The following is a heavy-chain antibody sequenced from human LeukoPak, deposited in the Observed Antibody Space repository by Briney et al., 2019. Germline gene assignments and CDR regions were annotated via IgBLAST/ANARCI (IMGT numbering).Heavy chain of an antibody. Sequence: GESLKISCKGSGYSFTSYWIGWVRQMPGKGLEWMGNIYPGDSDTRYSPSFQGQVTISADKSISTAYLQWSSLKASDTAMYYCARHGVATIPYFDYWGQGTLVTVSS. CDR3: ARHGVATIPYFDY. CDR2: IYPGDSDT. CDR1: GYSFTSYW. J-gene: IGHJ4*02. V-gene: IGHV5-51*01. D-gene: IGHD5-12*01.